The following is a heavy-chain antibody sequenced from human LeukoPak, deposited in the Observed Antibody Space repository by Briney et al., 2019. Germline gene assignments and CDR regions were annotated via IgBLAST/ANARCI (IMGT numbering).Heavy chain of an antibody. CDR1: GFTFSSYS. Sequence: GGSLRLSCAAPGFTFSSYSMNWVRQAPGKGLEWVSSISSSSSYIYYADSVKGRFTISRDNAKNSLYLQMNSLRAEDTAVYYCARGGYYYDSSGYYFSFDYWGQGTLVTVSS. V-gene: IGHV3-21*01. CDR2: ISSSSSYI. CDR3: ARGGYYYDSSGYYFSFDY. J-gene: IGHJ4*02. D-gene: IGHD3-22*01.